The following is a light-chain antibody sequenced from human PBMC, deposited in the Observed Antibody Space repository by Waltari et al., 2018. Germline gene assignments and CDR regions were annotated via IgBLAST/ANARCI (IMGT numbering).Light chain of an antibody. CDR3: SSYTSSSTVV. CDR1: SSDVGGSTY. CDR2: EVS. V-gene: IGLV2-14*01. Sequence: QSALTQPASVSGSPGQSLTLSCTGPSSDVGGSTYVYWYQQHPGKAPKLMIYEVSNRPSGVSNRFSGSKAGNTASLTISGLQAEDEADYYCSSYTSSSTVVFGGGTKLTVL. J-gene: IGLJ2*01.